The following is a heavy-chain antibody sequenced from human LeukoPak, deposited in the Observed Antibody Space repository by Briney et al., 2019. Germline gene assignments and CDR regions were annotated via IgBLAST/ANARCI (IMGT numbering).Heavy chain of an antibody. J-gene: IGHJ5*02. Sequence: PSETLSLTCTVSGGSISSYYWSWIRQPPGKGLEWIGYIYYSGSTYYNPSLKSRVTISVDTSKNQFSPKLSSVTAADTAVYYCARQNIAAAGTNWFDPWGQGTLVTVSS. CDR1: GGSISSYY. V-gene: IGHV4-59*04. CDR3: ARQNIAAAGTNWFDP. CDR2: IYYSGST. D-gene: IGHD6-13*01.